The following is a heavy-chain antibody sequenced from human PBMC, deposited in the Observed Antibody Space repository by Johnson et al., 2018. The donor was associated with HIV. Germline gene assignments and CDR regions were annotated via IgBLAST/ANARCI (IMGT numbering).Heavy chain of an antibody. CDR3: AREELEPDVFDI. CDR2: IVSDVSSA. J-gene: IGHJ3*02. V-gene: IGHV3-74*02. Sequence: EVQLVESGGGLVQPGGSMRLSCAASGFTFSPYWVHWVRQAPGQGLVWVSRIVSDVSSAIYTDSVKGRFTISRDNSKNTLYLQMHSLRIEDTAVYYCAREELEPDVFDIWGQGTMVTVSS. D-gene: IGHD1-1*01. CDR1: GFTFSPYW.